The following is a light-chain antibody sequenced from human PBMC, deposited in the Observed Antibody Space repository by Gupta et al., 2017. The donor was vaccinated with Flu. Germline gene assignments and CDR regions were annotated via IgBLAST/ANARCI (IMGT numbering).Light chain of an antibody. V-gene: IGKV3-20*01. CDR3: HLHGTSHA. CDR1: QSLRSTF. J-gene: IGKJ3*01. CDR2: GAS. Sequence: EIVLTQSPGTLSLSPGESATLSCRASQSLRSTFLAWYQQKPGQPPKLVIYGASSRATGIPDRFSGSGSGTDFTLIISRLEPEDFAVYYCHLHGTSHAFGPGTKVDIK.